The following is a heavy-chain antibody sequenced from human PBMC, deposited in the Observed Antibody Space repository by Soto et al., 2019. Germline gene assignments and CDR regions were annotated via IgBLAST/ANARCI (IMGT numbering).Heavy chain of an antibody. D-gene: IGHD2-2*01. CDR3: ARVLGYCSSTSCYGDYYYYYYGMDV. J-gene: IGHJ6*02. Sequence: SVKVSCKASGGTFSSYAISWVRQAPGQGPEWMGGIIPIFGTANYAQKFQGRVTITADESTSTAYMELSSLRSEDTAVYYCARVLGYCSSTSCYGDYYYYYYGMDVWGQGTTVTAP. CDR2: IIPIFGTA. CDR1: GGTFSSYA. V-gene: IGHV1-69*13.